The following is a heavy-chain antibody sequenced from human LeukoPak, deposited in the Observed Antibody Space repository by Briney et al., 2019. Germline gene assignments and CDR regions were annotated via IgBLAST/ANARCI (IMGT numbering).Heavy chain of an antibody. J-gene: IGHJ4*02. V-gene: IGHV4-59*10. Sequence: PSETLSLTCAVYGGSFSGYYWSWIRRPAGTGLEWIGRIYASGSTNYNPSLKSRVAISVDTSRNQFSLKLASVTAADTAVYYCARTLYWSNGLDYWGQGTLVTVSS. CDR1: GGSFSGYY. D-gene: IGHD2-8*01. CDR3: ARTLYWSNGLDY. CDR2: IYASGST.